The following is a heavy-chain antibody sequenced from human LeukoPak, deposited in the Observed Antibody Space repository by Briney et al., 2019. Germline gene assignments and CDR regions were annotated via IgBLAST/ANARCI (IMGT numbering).Heavy chain of an antibody. CDR1: GFTFDDYG. D-gene: IGHD4-17*01. CDR3: ARGQSEGYGDPPFDY. V-gene: IGHV3-20*04. Sequence: GGSLRLSCAACGFTFDDYGMSWVRQAPGKGLEWVSGINWNGGSTGYADSVKGRFTISRDNAKNSLYLQMNSLRAEDTALYYCARGQSEGYGDPPFDYWGQGTLVTVSS. CDR2: INWNGGST. J-gene: IGHJ4*02.